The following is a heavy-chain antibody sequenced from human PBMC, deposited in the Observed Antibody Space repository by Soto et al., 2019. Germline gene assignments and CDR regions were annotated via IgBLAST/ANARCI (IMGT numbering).Heavy chain of an antibody. CDR3: GELYPYESRGYPLNC. J-gene: IGHJ1*01. V-gene: IGHV4-39*01. D-gene: IGHD3-22*01. CDR1: GGSISSSSSY. Sequence: SETLSLTFTVSGGSISSSSSYWGWIRQPPGKGLEWVGSIYYLGNTYYNPSLGSRVTISVDTSKNQFSLKLRSVTAADTAVFFFGELYPYESRGYPLNCGGKGALVTVS. CDR2: IYYLGNT.